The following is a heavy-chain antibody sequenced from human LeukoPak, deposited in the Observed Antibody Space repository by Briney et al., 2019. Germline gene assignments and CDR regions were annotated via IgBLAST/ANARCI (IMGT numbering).Heavy chain of an antibody. D-gene: IGHD2-2*01. J-gene: IGHJ6*02. CDR1: GGSISSYY. Sequence: PSETLSLTCTVSGGSISSYYWSWIRQPAGKGLEWIGRIYTSGSTNYNPSLKSQVTMSVDTSKNQFSLKLSSVTAADTAVYYCASTRDYYYYGMDVWGQGTTVTVSS. CDR2: IYTSGST. CDR3: ASTRDYYYYGMDV. V-gene: IGHV4-4*07.